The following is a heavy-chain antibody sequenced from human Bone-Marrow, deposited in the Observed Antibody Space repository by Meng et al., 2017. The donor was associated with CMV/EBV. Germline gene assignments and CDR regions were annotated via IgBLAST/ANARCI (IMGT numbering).Heavy chain of an antibody. V-gene: IGHV3-21*01. CDR3: ARSHPRSGHY. CDR2: ISSSSSYI. D-gene: IGHD6-25*01. Sequence: GESLKISCAVSGFTVSRKSVRWVRQAPGEGLEWVSSISSSSSYIYYADSVKGRFTISRDNAKNSLYLQMNSLRAEDTAVYYWARSHPRSGHYWGQGTLVTVSS. CDR1: GFTVSRKS. J-gene: IGHJ4*02.